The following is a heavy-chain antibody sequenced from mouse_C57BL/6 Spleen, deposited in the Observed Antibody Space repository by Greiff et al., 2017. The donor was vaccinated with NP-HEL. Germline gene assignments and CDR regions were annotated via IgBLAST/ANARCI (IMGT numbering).Heavy chain of an antibody. Sequence: QVQLQQPGAELVRPGSSVKLSCKASGYTFTSYWMDWVKQRPGQGLEWIGNIYPSDSETHYNQKFKDKATLTVDKSSSTAYMQLSSLTSEDSAVYYCARSGGSSYGAYWGQGTLVTVSA. CDR1: GYTFTSYW. J-gene: IGHJ3*01. CDR2: IYPSDSET. CDR3: ARSGGSSYGAY. V-gene: IGHV1-61*01. D-gene: IGHD1-1*01.